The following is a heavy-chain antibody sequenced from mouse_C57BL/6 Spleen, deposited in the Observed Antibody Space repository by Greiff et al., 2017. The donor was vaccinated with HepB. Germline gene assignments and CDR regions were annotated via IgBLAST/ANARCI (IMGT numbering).Heavy chain of an antibody. Sequence: QVQLQQSGPELVKPGASVKISCKASGYAFSSSWMNWVKQRPGKGLEWIGRIYPGDGDTNYNGKFKGKATLTADKSSSTAYMQLSSLTSEDSAVYFCARSGYLDYWGQGTTLTVSS. J-gene: IGHJ2*01. D-gene: IGHD1-3*01. V-gene: IGHV1-82*01. CDR3: ARSGYLDY. CDR2: IYPGDGDT. CDR1: GYAFSSSW.